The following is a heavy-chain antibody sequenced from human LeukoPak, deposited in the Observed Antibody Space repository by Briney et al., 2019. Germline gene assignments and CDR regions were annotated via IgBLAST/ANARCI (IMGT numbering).Heavy chain of an antibody. Sequence: GGSLRLSCAASGFTFSSYSMNWVRQAPGKGLEWVSSISSSSSYIYYADSVKGRFTISRDNAKNSLYLQMNSLRAEDTAVDYCARGGGYSGYGAYYFDYWGQGTLVTVSS. V-gene: IGHV3-21*01. CDR2: ISSSSSYI. CDR1: GFTFSSYS. CDR3: ARGGGYSGYGAYYFDY. D-gene: IGHD5-12*01. J-gene: IGHJ4*02.